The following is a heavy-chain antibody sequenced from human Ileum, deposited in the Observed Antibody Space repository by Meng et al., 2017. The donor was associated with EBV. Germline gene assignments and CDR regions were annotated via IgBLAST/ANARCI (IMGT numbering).Heavy chain of an antibody. CDR1: GYMFIAFG. D-gene: IGHD3-10*01. CDR2: ITPYNGDT. CDR3: ARTYYGSYGFDY. V-gene: IGHV1-18*01. Sequence: VAPVQSGAEVKQPGASVKVSCTASGYMFIAFGLSWVRQAPGQGPEWMGWITPYNGDTKYAQKFQGRVTMTRETSTNTAYMELTSLRSDDTAVYYCARTYYGSYGFDYWGQGTLVTVSS. J-gene: IGHJ4*02.